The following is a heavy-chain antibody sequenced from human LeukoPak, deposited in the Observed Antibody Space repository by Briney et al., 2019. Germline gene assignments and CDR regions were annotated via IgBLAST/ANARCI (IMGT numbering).Heavy chain of an antibody. Sequence: PSETLSLTCTVSGGSISSSIYYWGWIRQPPGKGLEWIGSIFYSGSTYYNPSLKSRVTISVDTSKNQFSLNLRSVTAADTAVYYCAREVLGPWGQGTLVTVSS. V-gene: IGHV4-39*07. CDR3: AREVLGP. CDR1: GGSISSSIYY. D-gene: IGHD7-27*01. J-gene: IGHJ5*02. CDR2: IFYSGST.